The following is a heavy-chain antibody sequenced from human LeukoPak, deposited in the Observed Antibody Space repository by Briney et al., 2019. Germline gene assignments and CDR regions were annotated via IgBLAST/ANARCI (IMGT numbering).Heavy chain of an antibody. CDR3: ALNMVGGQIFDF. D-gene: IGHD3-10*01. Sequence: GGSLRLSCAASGFTFSNYWMSWVRQAPGKGLEWVADIKRDESEQHYMDSVKGRFTISRDNPKNSLYLQMNSLRAEDTAVYYGALNMVGGQIFDFWGQGTLVTVSS. V-gene: IGHV3-7*01. CDR1: GFTFSNYW. J-gene: IGHJ4*02. CDR2: IKRDESEQ.